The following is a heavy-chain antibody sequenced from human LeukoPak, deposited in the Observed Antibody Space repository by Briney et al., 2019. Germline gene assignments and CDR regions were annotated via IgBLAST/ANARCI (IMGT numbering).Heavy chain of an antibody. CDR2: ISSSSSYI. CDR3: ARGGYYWEHAFDI. CDR1: GFTFSSYS. Sequence: GGSLRLSCAASGFTFSSYSMNWVRQAPGKGLEWVSSISSSSSYIYYADSVKGRFTISRDNAKNSLYLQMNSLRAEDTAVYHCARGGYYWEHAFDIWGQGTMVTVSS. J-gene: IGHJ3*02. D-gene: IGHD2-8*01. V-gene: IGHV3-21*01.